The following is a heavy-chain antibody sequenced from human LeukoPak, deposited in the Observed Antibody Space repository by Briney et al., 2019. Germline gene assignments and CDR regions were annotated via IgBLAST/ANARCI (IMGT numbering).Heavy chain of an antibody. J-gene: IGHJ3*02. CDR3: ARPAFIAAAGWAEGDAFDI. CDR2: IYTSDST. V-gene: IGHV4-61*02. Sequence: TASETLSLTCSVSGDSIRTGSSYWNWIRQPAGKGLEWIGRIYTSDSTYYNPSLKSRVTISVDTSKNQFSLKLSSVTAADTAVYYCARPAFIAAAGWAEGDAFDIWGQGTMVTVSS. CDR1: GDSIRTGSSY. D-gene: IGHD6-13*01.